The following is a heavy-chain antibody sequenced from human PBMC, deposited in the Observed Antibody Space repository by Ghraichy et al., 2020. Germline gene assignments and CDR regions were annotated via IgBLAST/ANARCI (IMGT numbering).Heavy chain of an antibody. J-gene: IGHJ6*03. D-gene: IGHD6-6*01. CDR2: INHSGST. Sequence: SQTLSLTCAVYGGSFSGYYWSWIRQPPGKGLEWIGEINHSGSTNYNPSLKSRVTISVDTSKNQFSLKLSSVTAADTAVYYCARGGLSSIAARLYYYYYMDVWGKGTTVTVSS. CDR3: ARGGLSSIAARLYYYYYMDV. CDR1: GGSFSGYY. V-gene: IGHV4-34*01.